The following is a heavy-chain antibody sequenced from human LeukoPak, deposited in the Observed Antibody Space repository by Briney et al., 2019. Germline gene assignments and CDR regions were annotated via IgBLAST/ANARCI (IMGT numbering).Heavy chain of an antibody. CDR1: GGSISSSNW. CDR3: ARVAIAVASPYYYYYYMDV. Sequence: SETLSLTCAVSGGSISSSNWWSWVRQPPGKGLEWIGEIYHSGSTNYNPSLKSRVTISVDKSKNQFSLKLSSVTAADTAVYYCARVAIAVASPYYYYYYMDVWGKGTTVTVSS. CDR2: IYHSGST. J-gene: IGHJ6*03. D-gene: IGHD6-19*01. V-gene: IGHV4-4*02.